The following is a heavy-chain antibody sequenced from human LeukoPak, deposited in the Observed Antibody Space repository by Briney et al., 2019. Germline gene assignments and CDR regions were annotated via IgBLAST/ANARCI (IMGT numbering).Heavy chain of an antibody. J-gene: IGHJ3*02. V-gene: IGHV3-21*01. CDR2: ISSSSSYI. CDR1: GFTFSSYS. D-gene: IGHD3-9*01. CDR3: ARDHGDILTGFDAFDI. Sequence: GGSLRLSCAASGFTFSSYSMNWVRQAPGKGLEWVSSISSSSSYIYYADSVKGRFTISRDNAKNSLYLQMNSLRAEDTAVYYCARDHGDILTGFDAFDIWGQGTMVTVSS.